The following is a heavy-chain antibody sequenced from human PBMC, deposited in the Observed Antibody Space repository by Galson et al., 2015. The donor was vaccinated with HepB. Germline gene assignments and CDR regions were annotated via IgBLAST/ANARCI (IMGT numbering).Heavy chain of an antibody. CDR2: IYAGGFT. V-gene: IGHV3-53*01. D-gene: IGHD2-2*01. Sequence: SLRLSCAASGFNVGSSYMSWVRQAPGKGLEWVSVIYAGGFTYYADSVQGRFTISRDNSKSTLYLQMNTLRAEDTAVYYCTRGDHSGYCTTTPCYQWGQGTLVAVSS. CDR3: TRGDHSGYCTTTPCYQ. CDR1: GFNVGSSY. J-gene: IGHJ1*01.